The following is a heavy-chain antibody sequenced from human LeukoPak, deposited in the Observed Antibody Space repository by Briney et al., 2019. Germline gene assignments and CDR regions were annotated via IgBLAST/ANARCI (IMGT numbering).Heavy chain of an antibody. CDR2: INPNSSGT. D-gene: IGHD3-10*01. J-gene: IGHJ5*02. V-gene: IGHV1-2*02. CDR1: GYTFTGYY. Sequence: EASVKVSCKPSGYTFTGYYMHWVQQAPGQWLEWMGWINPNSSGTNYAQKFQGRVTMTRDTSISTAYMELSRLRSDDTAVYYCARDRLVRGVPNWFDPWGQGTLVTVSS. CDR3: ARDRLVRGVPNWFDP.